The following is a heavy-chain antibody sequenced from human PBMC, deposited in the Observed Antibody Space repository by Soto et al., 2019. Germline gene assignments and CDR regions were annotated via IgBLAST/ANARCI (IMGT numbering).Heavy chain of an antibody. D-gene: IGHD6-19*01. V-gene: IGHV3-23*01. CDR3: ARRFAYSSGLDGFDI. CDR2: ISVSGGTT. Sequence: GGSLSLSCAASGFIFSSYAMTWVRQAPGKGLEWVSGISVSGGTTYYVDSVKGRFTISRDNSKNTLYLQMNSLRAEDSAIYFCARRFAYSSGLDGFDIWGQGTMVTVSS. CDR1: GFIFSSYA. J-gene: IGHJ3*02.